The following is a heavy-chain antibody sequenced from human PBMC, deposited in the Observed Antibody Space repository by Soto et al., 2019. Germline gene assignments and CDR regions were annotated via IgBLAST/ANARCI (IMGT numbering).Heavy chain of an antibody. CDR3: ARDGSIAARRYLGDFDY. CDR1: GYTFTSYG. D-gene: IGHD6-6*01. Sequence: ASVKVSCKASGYTFTSYGISWVRQAPGQGLEWMGWISAYNGNTNYAQKLQGRVTMTTDTSTSTAYMELRSLRSDDTAMYYCARDGSIAARRYLGDFDYWGQGTLVTVSS. V-gene: IGHV1-18*01. J-gene: IGHJ4*02. CDR2: ISAYNGNT.